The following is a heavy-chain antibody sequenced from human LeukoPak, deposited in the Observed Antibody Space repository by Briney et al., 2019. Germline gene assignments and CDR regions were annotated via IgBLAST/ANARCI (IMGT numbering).Heavy chain of an antibody. D-gene: IGHD2-2*01. Sequence: SETLSLTCTVSGGSISSYYWSWIRQSPGKGLEWIGYIYYSGSTNYNPSLKSRVTISVDTSKNQFSLKLSSVTAADTAVYCCARSRTYCSSTSCQAYGMDVWGQGTTVTVSS. CDR3: ARSRTYCSSTSCQAYGMDV. CDR1: GGSISSYY. V-gene: IGHV4-59*01. J-gene: IGHJ6*02. CDR2: IYYSGST.